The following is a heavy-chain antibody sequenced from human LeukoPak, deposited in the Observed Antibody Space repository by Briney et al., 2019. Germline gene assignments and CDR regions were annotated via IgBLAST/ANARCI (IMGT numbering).Heavy chain of an antibody. CDR2: ISDSGSTT. Sequence: PGGSLRLSCAASGFTLSSYEMNWVRQAPGKELEWISYISDSGSTTYYADSVKGRFSISRDNAKNSLYLQMNSLRAEDTAVYYCARIGYSNWGDALDIWGQGTMVTASS. D-gene: IGHD6-13*01. CDR1: GFTLSSYE. J-gene: IGHJ3*02. CDR3: ARIGYSNWGDALDI. V-gene: IGHV3-48*03.